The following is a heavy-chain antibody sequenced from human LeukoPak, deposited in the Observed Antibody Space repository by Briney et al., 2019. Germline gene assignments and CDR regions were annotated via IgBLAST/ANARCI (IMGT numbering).Heavy chain of an antibody. CDR2: IGTAGDT. D-gene: IGHD5-24*01. CDR3: ARGTREMATIDY. CDR1: GYTFSSYD. Sequence: GGSLRLSCAASGYTFSSYDMHWVRQATGKGLKWVSAIGTAGDTYYPGSVKGRFTISRENAKNSLYLQMNSLRAGDTAVYYCARGTREMATIDYWGQGTLVTVSS. V-gene: IGHV3-13*01. J-gene: IGHJ4*02.